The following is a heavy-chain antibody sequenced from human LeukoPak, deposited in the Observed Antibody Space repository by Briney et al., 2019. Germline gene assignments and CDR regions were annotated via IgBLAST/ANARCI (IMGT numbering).Heavy chain of an antibody. D-gene: IGHD3-10*01. CDR1: GFTFGSYA. J-gene: IGHJ4*02. V-gene: IGHV3-23*01. CDR3: AKQYGSGSLHFDY. CDR2: ITNGGGST. Sequence: GGSLRLSCAASGFTFGSYAMSWVRQAPGKGLEWVSAITNGGGSTYYADSVKGRFTISRDNSKNTLYLQMNSLRAEDTAVYYCAKQYGSGSLHFDYWGQGTLVTVSS.